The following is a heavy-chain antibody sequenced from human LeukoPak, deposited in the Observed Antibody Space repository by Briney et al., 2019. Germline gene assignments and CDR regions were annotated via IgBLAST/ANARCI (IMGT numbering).Heavy chain of an antibody. Sequence: ASVKVSCKASGYTFTAYYMHWVRQAPGQGLEWMGWINPHSGGTNYAQKFQGRVSMTRDTSISTAYMELSRLRSDDTAVYYCARVVVEAYYYDSSGSGPFDYWGQGTLVTVSS. CDR1: GYTFTAYY. CDR3: ARVVVEAYYYDSSGSGPFDY. V-gene: IGHV1-2*02. CDR2: INPHSGGT. D-gene: IGHD3-22*01. J-gene: IGHJ4*02.